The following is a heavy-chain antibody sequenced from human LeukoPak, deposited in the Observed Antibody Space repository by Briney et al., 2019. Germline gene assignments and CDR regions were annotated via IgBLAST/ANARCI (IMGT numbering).Heavy chain of an antibody. J-gene: IGHJ6*02. CDR2: ISSSSSYI. CDR1: GFTFSSYS. Sequence: GGSLRLSCSASGFTFSSYSMNWVRQAPGKGLEWVSSISSSSSYIYYADSVKGRFTISRDNAKNSLYLQMNSLRAEDTAVYYCARDIVATIPLPYYYYGMDVWGQGTTVTVSS. D-gene: IGHD5-12*01. V-gene: IGHV3-21*01. CDR3: ARDIVATIPLPYYYYGMDV.